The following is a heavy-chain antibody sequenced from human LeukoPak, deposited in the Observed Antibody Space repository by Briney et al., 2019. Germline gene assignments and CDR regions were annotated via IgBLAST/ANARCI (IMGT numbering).Heavy chain of an antibody. CDR1: GFTFNGYY. V-gene: IGHV3-11*01. J-gene: IGHJ5*02. CDR3: ATYGAGFDT. D-gene: IGHD2-21*01. Sequence: GGSLRLSCAASGFTFNGYYMSWIRQAPGKGLEWLSYINIGGTNTHYADSVKGRFTISRDNAKKSLYLEMNNLRAEDTAVYYCATYGAGFDTWGQGVLVTVSS. CDR2: INIGGTNT.